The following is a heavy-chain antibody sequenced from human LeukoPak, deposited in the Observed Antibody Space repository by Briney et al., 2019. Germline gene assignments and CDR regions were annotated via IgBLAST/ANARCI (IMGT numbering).Heavy chain of an antibody. V-gene: IGHV1-2*02. CDR1: GYTFTCYY. Sequence: ASVKVSCKASGYTFTCYYMHWVRQAPGQGLEWMGWINPNSGGTNYAQTFQGRVTITRDTSISTDYMELSRLRSDDTAVYYCARVQELLQGLGAFDIWGQGTMVTVSS. CDR3: ARVQELLQGLGAFDI. D-gene: IGHD1-26*01. CDR2: INPNSGGT. J-gene: IGHJ3*02.